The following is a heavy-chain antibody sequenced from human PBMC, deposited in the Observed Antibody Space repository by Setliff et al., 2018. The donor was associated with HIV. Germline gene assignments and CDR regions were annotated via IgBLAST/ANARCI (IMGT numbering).Heavy chain of an antibody. CDR1: ADSIGTNHW. J-gene: IGHJ4*02. V-gene: IGHV4-4*02. CDR3: ARAVAASATSVVDY. D-gene: IGHD6-13*01. CDR2: ISQSGKT. Sequence: SETLSLTCAVSADSIGTNHWWNWVRQPPGKGLEWIGEISQSGKTNYHPSLKSRITISMVASKTHFSLTLNSVTAADTAVYYCARAVAASATSVVDYWGQGIQVTVSS.